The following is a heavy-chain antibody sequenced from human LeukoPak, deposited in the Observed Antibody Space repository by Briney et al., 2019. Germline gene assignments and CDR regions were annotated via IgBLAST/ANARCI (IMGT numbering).Heavy chain of an antibody. D-gene: IGHD1-7*01. J-gene: IGHJ2*01. CDR3: TRSITGTIRNWCFGL. CDR2: TYYRSKWYN. CDR1: GDSVSSNSAA. V-gene: IGHV6-1*01. Sequence: SQTLSLTCAISGDSVSSNSAAWNWIRQSPSRGLEWLGRTYYRSKWYNDYAVSVKGRITINPDTSKNQFSLQLNSVTPEDTAIYYCTRSITGTIRNWCFGLWGRGTLVTVSS.